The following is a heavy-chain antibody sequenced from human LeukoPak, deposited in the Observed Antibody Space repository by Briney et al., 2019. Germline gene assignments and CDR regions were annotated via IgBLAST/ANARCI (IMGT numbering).Heavy chain of an antibody. D-gene: IGHD3-22*01. J-gene: IGHJ4*02. CDR3: ARRQYYYDSSGYYFDY. Sequence: PSETLSLTCTVSGGSLTDSSFYWGWIRQSPGAGLEWIGKIYLDGRTNYAPSLRSRVTISVDTSKNQFSLKLSSVTAADTAVYYCARRQYYYDSSGYYFDYWGQGTLVTVSS. CDR1: GGSLTDSSFY. CDR2: IYLDGRT. V-gene: IGHV4-61*05.